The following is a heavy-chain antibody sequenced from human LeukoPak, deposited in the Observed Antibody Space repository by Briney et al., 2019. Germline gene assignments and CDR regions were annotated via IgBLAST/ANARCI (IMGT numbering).Heavy chain of an antibody. CDR2: IIPFFPAP. Sequence: SVKVSCKASGGTLSNFGISWVRQAPGQGLEWLGDIIPFFPAPNYAQKLHGRVTISADESTSTVYMELRGLTYEDTAVYYCARGLSSSWPHPFDYWGQGTLVTVSS. D-gene: IGHD6-13*01. J-gene: IGHJ4*02. CDR3: ARGLSSSWPHPFDY. CDR1: GGTLSNFG. V-gene: IGHV1-69*13.